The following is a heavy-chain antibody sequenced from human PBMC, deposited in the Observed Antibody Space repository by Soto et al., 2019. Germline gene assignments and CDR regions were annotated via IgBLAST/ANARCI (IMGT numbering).Heavy chain of an antibody. CDR3: ARTYYGSGSATFDP. Sequence: QVQLQESGPGLVKPSETLSLTCTVSGGSISSYYWSWIRQPPGKGLECIGYIYYSGSTNYNPSLKSRVTISVDTSTNQFSLKLSSVTAADTAVYYCARTYYGSGSATFDPWGQGTLVTVSS. CDR1: GGSISSYY. V-gene: IGHV4-59*01. CDR2: IYYSGST. D-gene: IGHD3-10*01. J-gene: IGHJ5*02.